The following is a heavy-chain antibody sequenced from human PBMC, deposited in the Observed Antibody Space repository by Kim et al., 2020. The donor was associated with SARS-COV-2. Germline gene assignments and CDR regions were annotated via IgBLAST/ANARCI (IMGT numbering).Heavy chain of an antibody. J-gene: IGHJ4*02. Sequence: SETLSLTCTVSGGSISSYYWSWIRQPPGKGLEWIGYIYYSGSTNYNPSLKSRVTISVDTSKNQFSLKLSSVTAADTAVYYCASTDYYDSSGYYERWGQGTLVTVSS. CDR3: ASTDYYDSSGYYER. CDR2: IYYSGST. CDR1: GGSISSYY. D-gene: IGHD3-22*01. V-gene: IGHV4-59*08.